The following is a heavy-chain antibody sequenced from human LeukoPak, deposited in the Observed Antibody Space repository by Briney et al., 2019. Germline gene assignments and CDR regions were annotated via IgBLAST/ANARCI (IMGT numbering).Heavy chain of an antibody. V-gene: IGHV6-1*01. CDR2: TYYRSKWYN. Sequence: SQTLSLTCAISRDSVSSNNVAWNWIRQSPSRGLEWLGRTYYRSKWYNQYAVSVKGRVTVNPDTSKNQFSLQVNSVTPEDTAVYYCAKYRSGDFDYYPDLDYWGQGTLVTVSS. J-gene: IGHJ4*02. CDR3: AKYRSGDFDYYPDLDY. CDR1: RDSVSSNNVA. D-gene: IGHD3-10*01.